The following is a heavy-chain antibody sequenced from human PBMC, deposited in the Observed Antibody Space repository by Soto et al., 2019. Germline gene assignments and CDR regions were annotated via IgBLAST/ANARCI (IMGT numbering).Heavy chain of an antibody. J-gene: IGHJ5*02. D-gene: IGHD6-19*01. Sequence: GGSLRLSCAASGFTFSNYWMNWVRQAPGKGPEWVANIKPDEGEKYYVDSVKGRFTISRDNAKNSLFLQMNSLRPEDTAVYYCARGLAVAANWFDPWGQGTLVTVSS. CDR2: IKPDEGEK. V-gene: IGHV3-7*01. CDR3: ARGLAVAANWFDP. CDR1: GFTFSNYW.